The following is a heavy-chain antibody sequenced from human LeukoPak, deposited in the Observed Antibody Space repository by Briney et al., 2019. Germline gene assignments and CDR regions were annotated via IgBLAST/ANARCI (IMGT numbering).Heavy chain of an antibody. CDR2: ISSSGSTI. D-gene: IGHD3-10*01. Sequence: GGSLRLSCAASGFTFSDYYMSWIRQAPGKGLEWVSYISSSGSTIYYADSVKGRFTISRDNAKNSLYLQMNSLRAEDTAVYYCARPPSMVRGVITGDYWGQGTLVTVSS. V-gene: IGHV3-11*01. J-gene: IGHJ4*02. CDR1: GFTFSDYY. CDR3: ARPPSMVRGVITGDY.